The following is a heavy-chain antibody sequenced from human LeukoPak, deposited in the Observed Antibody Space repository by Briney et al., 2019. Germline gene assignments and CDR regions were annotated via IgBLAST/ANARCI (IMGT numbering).Heavy chain of an antibody. Sequence: GGSLRLSCAASGFTFSSYAMPWVRQAPGKGLEWVAVISYDGSNKYYADSVKGRFTISRDNSKNTLYLQMNSLRAEDTAVYYCARDYSVVPAAILDYWGQGTLVTVSS. D-gene: IGHD2-2*02. J-gene: IGHJ4*02. CDR2: ISYDGSNK. V-gene: IGHV3-30-3*01. CDR1: GFTFSSYA. CDR3: ARDYSVVPAAILDY.